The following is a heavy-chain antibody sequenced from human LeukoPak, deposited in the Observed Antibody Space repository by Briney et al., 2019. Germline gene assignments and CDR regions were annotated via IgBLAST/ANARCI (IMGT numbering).Heavy chain of an antibody. Sequence: PSQTLSLTCTVSGDSISSGDYYLSWIRQPPGKGLEWIGYIYYSGGTYYNPSLKSRLTISVDTSKNQFSLKLSSVTAADTAVYYCAREGDYWGQGTLVTVSS. J-gene: IGHJ4*02. CDR3: AREGDY. V-gene: IGHV4-30-4*08. CDR1: GDSISSGDYY. CDR2: IYYSGGT.